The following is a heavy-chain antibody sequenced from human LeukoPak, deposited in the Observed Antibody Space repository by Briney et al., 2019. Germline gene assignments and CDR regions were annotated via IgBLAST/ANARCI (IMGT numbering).Heavy chain of an antibody. Sequence: GASVKVSCKASGYTFTGYYMHWVRQAPGQGLAWMGWINPNSGGTNYAQKFQGRVTMTRDTSISTAYMELSRLRSDDTAVYYCARAFDFWSGYSLDYWGQGTLVTVSS. CDR3: ARAFDFWSGYSLDY. CDR1: GYTFTGYY. CDR2: INPNSGGT. V-gene: IGHV1-2*02. D-gene: IGHD3-3*01. J-gene: IGHJ4*02.